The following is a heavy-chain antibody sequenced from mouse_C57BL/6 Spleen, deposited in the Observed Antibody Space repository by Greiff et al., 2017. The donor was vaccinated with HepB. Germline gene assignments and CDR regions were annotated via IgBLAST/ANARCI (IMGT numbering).Heavy chain of an antibody. J-gene: IGHJ4*01. CDR1: GYTFTTYP. V-gene: IGHV1-47*01. CDR2: FHPYNDDT. D-gene: IGHD2-3*01. CDR3: ARRRKGWSDAMDY. Sequence: QVQLQPSGAELVKPGASVKMSCKASGYTFTTYPIEWMKQNHGKSLEWIGNFHPYNDDTKYNDKFKGKATLTVEKSSSTVYLELSRLTSDDSAVYNCARRRKGWSDAMDYWGQGTSVTVSS.